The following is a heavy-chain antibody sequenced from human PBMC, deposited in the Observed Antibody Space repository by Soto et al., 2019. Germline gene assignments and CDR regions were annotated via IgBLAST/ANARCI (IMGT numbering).Heavy chain of an antibody. CDR3: ARGSAYDILTGRPHDAFDI. V-gene: IGHV3-33*01. D-gene: IGHD3-9*01. CDR2: IWYDGSNK. CDR1: GFTFSSYS. J-gene: IGHJ3*02. Sequence: GGSLRLSCAASGFTFSSYSMHRVRQAPGKGLERVAVIWYDGSNKYYADSVKGRFTISRDNSKNTLYLQMNSLRAEDTAVYYCARGSAYDILTGRPHDAFDIWGQGTMVTVSS.